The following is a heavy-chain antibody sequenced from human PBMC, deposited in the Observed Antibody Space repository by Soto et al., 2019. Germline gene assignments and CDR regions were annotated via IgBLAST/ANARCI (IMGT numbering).Heavy chain of an antibody. CDR3: ARHNYDSSGTAVDV. D-gene: IGHD3-22*01. CDR2: IYYSGST. V-gene: IGHV4-31*03. CDR1: GGSISSGNYY. J-gene: IGHJ6*02. Sequence: QVQLQESGPGLVKPSQTLSLTCTVSGGSISSGNYYWSWIRQHPGKGLEWIGYIYYSGSTYYNPSPNGRLTVSVDTSRNRFARKLSSVTAPDTAVYYCARHNYDSSGTAVDVWGQGTTVTVSS.